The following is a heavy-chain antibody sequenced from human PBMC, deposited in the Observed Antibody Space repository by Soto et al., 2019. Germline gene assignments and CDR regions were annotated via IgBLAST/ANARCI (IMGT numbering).Heavy chain of an antibody. D-gene: IGHD1-26*01. J-gene: IGHJ3*02. Sequence: WASVKVSCKASGYAFTGYYMHWVRQAPGQGLEWMGWINPNSGGTNYSQKFQGRVTITRDTSASTAYMELSSLRSEDTAVYYCAKATGGYNLILVAFDIWGQGTMVTVSS. CDR2: INPNSGGT. CDR3: AKATGGYNLILVAFDI. V-gene: IGHV1-2*02. CDR1: GYAFTGYY.